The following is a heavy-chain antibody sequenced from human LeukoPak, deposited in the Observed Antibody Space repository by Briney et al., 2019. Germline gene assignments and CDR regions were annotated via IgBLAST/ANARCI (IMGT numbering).Heavy chain of an antibody. D-gene: IGHD3-10*01. CDR2: IYHSGST. V-gene: IGHV4-4*02. CDR3: ARRTTMVRGTYAFDI. CDR1: GVSISSSNW. Sequence: SETLSLTCAVSGVSISSSNWWSWVRQPPGKGLEWIGEIYHSGSTNYNPSLKSRVTISVDTSKNQFSLKLSSVTAADTAVYYCARRTTMVRGTYAFDIWGQGTMVTVSS. J-gene: IGHJ3*02.